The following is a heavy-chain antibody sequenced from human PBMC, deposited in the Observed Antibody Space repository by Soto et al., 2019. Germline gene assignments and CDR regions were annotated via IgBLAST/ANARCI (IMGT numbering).Heavy chain of an antibody. CDR3: ARAASSSWYGWYFDL. CDR1: GFTFSSYA. J-gene: IGHJ2*01. V-gene: IGHV3-30-3*01. D-gene: IGHD6-13*01. Sequence: GGSLRLSCAASGFTFSSYAMHWVRQAPGKGLEWVAVISYDGSNKYYADSVKGRFTISRDNSKNTLYLQMNSLRAEDTAVYYCARAASSSWYGWYFDLWGRGTLVTVSS. CDR2: ISYDGSNK.